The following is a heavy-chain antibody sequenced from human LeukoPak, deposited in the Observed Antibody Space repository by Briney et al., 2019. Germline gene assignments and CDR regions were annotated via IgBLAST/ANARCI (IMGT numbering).Heavy chain of an antibody. CDR1: GFSLSTSGMY. D-gene: IGHD4-17*01. Sequence: SGPTLVNPTQPLTLTCTFSGFSLSTSGMYVSWIRQPPGKALEWLALIDWDDDKYYSTSLNTRLTISYDTSKNQVVLTITNMDPVDTATYYCARCRYGDYDYYFYYGMDVWGQGTTVTVSS. CDR2: IDWDDDK. J-gene: IGHJ6*02. CDR3: ARCRYGDYDYYFYYGMDV. V-gene: IGHV2-70*01.